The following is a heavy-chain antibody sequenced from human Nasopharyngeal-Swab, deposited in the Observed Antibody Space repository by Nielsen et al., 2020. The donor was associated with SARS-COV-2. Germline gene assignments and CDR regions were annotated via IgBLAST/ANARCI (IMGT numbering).Heavy chain of an antibody. CDR1: GYTFTGYY. Sequence: ASVKVSCKASGYTFTGYYMHWVRQAPGQGLEWMGWINPNSGGTNYAQKFQGRVTMTRDTSISTAYMELSRLRSDDTAVYYCARDWHWNYGYCYYGMDVWGQGTTVTVSS. D-gene: IGHD1-7*01. V-gene: IGHV1-2*02. J-gene: IGHJ6*02. CDR2: INPNSGGT. CDR3: ARDWHWNYGYCYYGMDV.